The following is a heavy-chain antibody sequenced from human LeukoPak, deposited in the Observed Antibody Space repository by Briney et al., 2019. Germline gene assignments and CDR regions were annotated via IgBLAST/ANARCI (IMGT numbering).Heavy chain of an antibody. Sequence: SETLSLTCAVYGGSFSGYYWSWIRQPPGKGLEWIGEINHSGSTNYNPSLKSRVTISVDTSKNQFSLKLSSATAADTAVYYCARVQGNYDFWSGYATYYYYYMDVWGKGTTVTVSS. CDR3: ARVQGNYDFWSGYATYYYYYMDV. CDR2: INHSGST. CDR1: GGSFSGYY. D-gene: IGHD3-3*01. V-gene: IGHV4-34*01. J-gene: IGHJ6*03.